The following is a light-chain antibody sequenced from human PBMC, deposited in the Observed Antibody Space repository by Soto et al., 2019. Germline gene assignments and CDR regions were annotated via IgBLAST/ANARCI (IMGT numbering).Light chain of an antibody. J-gene: IGKJ3*01. Sequence: EIVLTQSPATLSLSPGERAALSCRASESISRYLAWYQQKPGQAPRLLIYDASNRAPGIPARFSGSGSGTDLPLTINSLEPEDFAVYYCQQRRGFTFGPGTKVDIK. V-gene: IGKV3-11*01. CDR2: DAS. CDR3: QQRRGFT. CDR1: ESISRY.